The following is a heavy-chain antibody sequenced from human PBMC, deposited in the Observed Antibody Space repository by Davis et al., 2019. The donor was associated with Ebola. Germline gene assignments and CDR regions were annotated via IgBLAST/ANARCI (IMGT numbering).Heavy chain of an antibody. CDR3: AREWAIFGVVIDY. Sequence: GGSLRLSCAASGFTFSSYAMSWVRQAPGKGLEWVSAISGSGGSTYYADSAKGRFTISRDNAKNTLYLQMNSLRAEDTAVYYCAREWAIFGVVIDYWGQGTLVTVSS. CDR1: GFTFSSYA. J-gene: IGHJ4*02. D-gene: IGHD3-3*01. V-gene: IGHV3-23*01. CDR2: ISGSGGST.